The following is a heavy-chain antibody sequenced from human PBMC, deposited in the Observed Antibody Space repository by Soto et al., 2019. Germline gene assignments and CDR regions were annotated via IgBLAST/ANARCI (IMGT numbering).Heavy chain of an antibody. J-gene: IGHJ6*02. CDR1: GYTFSSYA. Sequence: GASVKVSCKASGYTFSSYAISWVRQAPGQGLEWMGWITPYIGDTNYAQKFQGRVTMTTDTSTSTVYLELRSLRSDDTAVYYCASLGYCSSTSCYNYYYYGMDVWGQGTTVTVSS. V-gene: IGHV1-18*01. CDR2: ITPYIGDT. D-gene: IGHD2-2*02. CDR3: ASLGYCSSTSCYNYYYYGMDV.